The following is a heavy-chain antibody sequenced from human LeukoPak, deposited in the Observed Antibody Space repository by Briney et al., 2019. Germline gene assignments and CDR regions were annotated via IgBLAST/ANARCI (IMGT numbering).Heavy chain of an antibody. CDR2: ISGSGGST. CDR3: AKASRLLHGSGSYPGYFDY. CDR1: GFTFSSYA. Sequence: GGSLRLSCAASGFTFSSYAMSWVRQAPGKGLEWVSSISGSGGSTYYADSVKGRFTISRDNSKNTLYLQMNSLRAEDTAVYYCAKASRLLHGSGSYPGYFDYWGQGTLVTVSS. V-gene: IGHV3-23*01. J-gene: IGHJ4*02. D-gene: IGHD3-10*01.